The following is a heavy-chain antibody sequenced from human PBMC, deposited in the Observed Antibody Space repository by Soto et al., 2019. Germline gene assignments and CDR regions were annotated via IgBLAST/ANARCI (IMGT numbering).Heavy chain of an antibody. D-gene: IGHD5-18*01. CDR1: GGSISSYY. CDR2: ISYSGST. J-gene: IGHJ4*02. V-gene: IGHV4-59*01. Sequence: PSETLSLTCTVSGGSISSYYWSRIRQPPGKGLEWIGYISYSGSTKYNPSLKSRVTISVDTSKNQFSLKLSSVTAADTAVYYCARGRGDTAMAWYYWGQGTLVTVSS. CDR3: ARGRGDTAMAWYY.